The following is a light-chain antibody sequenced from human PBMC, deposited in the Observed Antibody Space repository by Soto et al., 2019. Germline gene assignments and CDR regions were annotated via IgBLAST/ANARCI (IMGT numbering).Light chain of an antibody. J-gene: IGKJ1*01. CDR3: KQSYSTSWT. CDR2: AAS. Sequence: DIQLTQSPSSRSASVGDGVTITCRASRTIVSYLNWYQQKPGKAPKLLIYAASSLQSGVPSRFSGSGSGTDFTLTISSLQPEDFATYYCKQSYSTSWTFGQGTMVDIK. CDR1: RTIVSY. V-gene: IGKV1-39*01.